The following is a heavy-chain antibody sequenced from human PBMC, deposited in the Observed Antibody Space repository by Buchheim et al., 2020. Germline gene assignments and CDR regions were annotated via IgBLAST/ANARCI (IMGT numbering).Heavy chain of an antibody. V-gene: IGHV3-33*01. D-gene: IGHD3-10*01. CDR3: ARDGFLHGSGSYPNY. CDR1: GFTFSSYG. J-gene: IGHJ4*02. CDR2: IWYDGSNK. Sequence: QVQLVESGGGVVQPGRSLRLSCAASGFTFSSYGMHWVRQAPGKGLEWVAVIWYDGSNKYYADSVKGRFTISRDNSKNTLYLQMNSPRAEDTAVYYCARDGFLHGSGSYPNYWGQGTL.